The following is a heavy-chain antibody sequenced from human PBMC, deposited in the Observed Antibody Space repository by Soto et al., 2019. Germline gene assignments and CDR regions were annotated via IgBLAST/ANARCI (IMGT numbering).Heavy chain of an antibody. CDR3: ARGPPYLAYGDGDAFDI. Sequence: GESLKISCKGSGYSFTSYWIGWVRQMPGKGLEWMGIIYPGDSDTRYSPSFQGQVTISADKSISTAYLQWSSLKASDTAMYYCARGPPYLAYGDGDAFDIWGQGTMVTVSS. D-gene: IGHD4-17*01. CDR1: GYSFTSYW. V-gene: IGHV5-51*01. J-gene: IGHJ3*02. CDR2: IYPGDSDT.